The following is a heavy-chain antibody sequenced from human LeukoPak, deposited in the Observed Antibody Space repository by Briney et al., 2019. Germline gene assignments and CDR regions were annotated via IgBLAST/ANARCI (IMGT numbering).Heavy chain of an antibody. Sequence: SETLSLTCAVYGGSFSGYYWSWIRQPPGKGLEWIGEINHSGSTNYNPSLKSRVTISVDTSKNQFSLKLSSVSAADTAVYYCARVSVVYGMDVWGRGTTVTVSS. J-gene: IGHJ6*02. CDR1: GGSFSGYY. CDR2: INHSGST. CDR3: ARVSVVYGMDV. V-gene: IGHV4-34*01.